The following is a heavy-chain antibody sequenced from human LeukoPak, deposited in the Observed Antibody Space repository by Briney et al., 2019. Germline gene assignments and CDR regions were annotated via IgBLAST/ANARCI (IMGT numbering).Heavy chain of an antibody. V-gene: IGHV1-2*02. D-gene: IGHD3-10*01. CDR1: GYTFTSYY. CDR3: AGDKDYYGSGSDSYYFVY. Sequence: ASVKVSCKASGYTFTSYYMHWVRQAPGQGLEWMGWINPNSGGTNYAQKFQGRVTMTRDTSISTAYMELSRLRSDDTAVYYCAGDKDYYGSGSDSYYFVYWGQGTLVTVSS. J-gene: IGHJ4*02. CDR2: INPNSGGT.